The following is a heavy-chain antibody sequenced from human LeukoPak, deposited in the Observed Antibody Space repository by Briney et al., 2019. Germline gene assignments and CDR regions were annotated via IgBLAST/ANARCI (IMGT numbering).Heavy chain of an antibody. J-gene: IGHJ4*02. CDR1: GFTFSSYA. D-gene: IGHD6-13*01. CDR2: ISYDGSNK. V-gene: IGHV3-30-3*01. Sequence: GGSLRLSCAASGFTFSSYAMHWVRQAPGKGLEWVAVISYDGSNKYYAGSVKGRFTISRDNSKNTLYLQMNSLRAEDTAVYYCARGGSSWDYYFDYWGQGTLVTVSS. CDR3: ARGGSSWDYYFDY.